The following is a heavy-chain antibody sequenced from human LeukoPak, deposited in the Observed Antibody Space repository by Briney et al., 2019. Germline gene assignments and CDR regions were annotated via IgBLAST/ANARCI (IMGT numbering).Heavy chain of an antibody. V-gene: IGHV1-18*01. D-gene: IGHD1-26*01. CDR1: GYTFTSYG. Sequence: GASVKVSCKASGYTFTSYGISWVRQAPGQGLEWMGWISAYNGNTNYAQKLQGRVTMTTDTSTSTAYMELRSLRSDDTAVYYCARAGRGAIVGATSPHFGYWGQGAMVTVSS. J-gene: IGHJ3*01. CDR3: ARAGRGAIVGATSPHFGY. CDR2: ISAYNGNT.